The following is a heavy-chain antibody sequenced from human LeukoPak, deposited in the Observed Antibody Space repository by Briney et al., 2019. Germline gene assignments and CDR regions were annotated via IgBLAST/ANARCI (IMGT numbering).Heavy chain of an antibody. V-gene: IGHV5-51*01. CDR2: IYPGDSDT. Sequence: GESLKISCEGSGYTFPNYWIGWVRQMPGKGLEWMGIIYPGDSDTRYSPSFQGQVTISADKSISTAYLQWSSLRASDTATYYCAIYDSSTHYFDFWGQGTMVTVSS. J-gene: IGHJ4*02. D-gene: IGHD3-22*01. CDR1: GYTFPNYW. CDR3: AIYDSSTHYFDF.